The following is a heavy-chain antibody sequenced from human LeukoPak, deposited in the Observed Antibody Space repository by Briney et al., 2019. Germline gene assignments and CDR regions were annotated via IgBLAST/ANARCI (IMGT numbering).Heavy chain of an antibody. CDR1: GASISSYY. V-gene: IGHV4-59*01. CDR3: ARSNEDIVVVPAAM. Sequence: SETLSLTCTVSGASISSYYWSWIRQPPGKGLEGIGYIYYRGSTNYNPSLESRVTISVDASKHQFSLKLSSVTAADTAVYFCARSNEDIVVVPAAMWGQGTLVTVSS. D-gene: IGHD2-2*01. J-gene: IGHJ4*02. CDR2: IYYRGST.